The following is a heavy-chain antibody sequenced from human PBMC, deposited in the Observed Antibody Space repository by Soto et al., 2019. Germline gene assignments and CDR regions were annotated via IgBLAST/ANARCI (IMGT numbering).Heavy chain of an antibody. Sequence: ASVKVSCKASGYTFTSYGISWVRQAPGQGLEWMGWISAYNGNTNYAQRLQDRVTMTTDTSTTTAYMELRSLRSDDTAVYYCARDYYTSGNYYNVWGQGTLVTVSS. J-gene: IGHJ4*02. CDR1: GYTFTSYG. CDR3: ARDYYTSGNYYNV. V-gene: IGHV1-18*01. CDR2: ISAYNGNT. D-gene: IGHD3-10*01.